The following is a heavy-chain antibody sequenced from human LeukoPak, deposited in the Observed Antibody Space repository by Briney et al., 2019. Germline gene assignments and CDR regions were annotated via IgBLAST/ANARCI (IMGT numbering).Heavy chain of an antibody. CDR3: AKDNFGIVGATDVLDY. Sequence: PGGSLRLSCVASGFTFSESWMAWVRQAPGKGLEWVSAISGSGTSTYYAESVRGRFTISRDSSKNTLYLQMNSLRAEDTAVYYCAKDNFGIVGATDVLDYWGQGTLVTVSS. V-gene: IGHV3-23*01. J-gene: IGHJ4*02. D-gene: IGHD1-26*01. CDR2: ISGSGTST. CDR1: GFTFSESW.